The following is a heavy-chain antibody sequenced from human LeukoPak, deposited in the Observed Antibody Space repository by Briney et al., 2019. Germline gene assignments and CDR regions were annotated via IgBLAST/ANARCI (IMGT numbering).Heavy chain of an antibody. CDR2: MNPNSGNT. J-gene: IGHJ4*02. D-gene: IGHD2-15*01. CDR1: GYTFTSYD. CDR3: VRSYPATATPDY. Sequence: ASVKVSCKASGYTFTSYDINWVRQATGQGLEWMGWMNPNSGNTGYAQKFQGRVTMTRNTSISTAYMELSSLRSEDTAVYYCVRSYPATATPDYWGQGTLVTVSS. V-gene: IGHV1-8*01.